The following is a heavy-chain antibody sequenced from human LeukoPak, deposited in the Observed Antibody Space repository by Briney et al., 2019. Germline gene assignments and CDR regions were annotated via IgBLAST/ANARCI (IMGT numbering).Heavy chain of an antibody. D-gene: IGHD3-3*01. CDR1: GGSISSYY. CDR3: ARTTYYDFWSGYFFDY. Sequence: SETLSLTCTVSGGSISSYYWSWIRQPPGKGLEWIGYIYYSGSTNYNPSLKSRVTISVDTSKNQFSLKLSSVTAADTAVYYCARTTYYDFWSGYFFDYWGQGTLVTVSS. CDR2: IYYSGST. J-gene: IGHJ4*02. V-gene: IGHV4-59*01.